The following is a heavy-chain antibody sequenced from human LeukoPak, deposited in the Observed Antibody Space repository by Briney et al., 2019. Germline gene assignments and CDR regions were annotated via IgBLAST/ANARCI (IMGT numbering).Heavy chain of an antibody. V-gene: IGHV3-23*01. CDR1: GLSFSSYT. D-gene: IGHD4-17*01. Sequence: GGSLRLSCAASGLSFSSYTMTWVRQAPGKGLEWVAAISGSGSRTAYADSVKGRLNIPRDNFKNMLYLQVNSLRAEDTAIYYCAKESGDDGDFDYWGRGTLVVVSS. J-gene: IGHJ4*02. CDR3: AKESGDDGDFDY. CDR2: ISGSGSRT.